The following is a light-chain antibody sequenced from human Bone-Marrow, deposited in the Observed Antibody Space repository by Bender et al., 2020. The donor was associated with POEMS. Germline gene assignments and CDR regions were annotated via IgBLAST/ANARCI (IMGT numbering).Light chain of an antibody. CDR3: AAWDDSLKGHYV. Sequence: QSALTQPASVSGSPGQSITISCTGTSSDVGSYNLVSWYQQHPGKAPKLMIYAVTKRPSGVSTRFSGSKSGTSASLAISGLQSEDEADYYCAAWDDSLKGHYVFGTGTKVTV. J-gene: IGLJ1*01. V-gene: IGLV2-14*02. CDR1: SSDVGSYNL. CDR2: AVT.